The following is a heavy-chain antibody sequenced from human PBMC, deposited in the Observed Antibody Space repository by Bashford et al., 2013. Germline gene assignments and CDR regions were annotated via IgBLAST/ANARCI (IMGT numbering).Heavy chain of an antibody. D-gene: IGHD3-10*01. CDR1: GYTLTELS. V-gene: IGHV1-24*01. J-gene: IGHJ6*02. Sequence: VASVKVSCKVSGYTLTELSMHWVRQAPGKGLEWMGGFDPEDDYTYYGQKFRGRVTMTTDTSSNTAYMELRSLTSDDTAVYYCAREGSYYGSGTYAPPRLYGMDVWGQGTTVTVSS. CDR3: AREGSYYGSGTYAPPRLYGMDV. CDR2: FDPEDDYT.